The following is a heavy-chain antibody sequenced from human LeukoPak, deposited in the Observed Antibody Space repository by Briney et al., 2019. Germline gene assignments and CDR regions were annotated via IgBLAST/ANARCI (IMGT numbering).Heavy chain of an antibody. CDR2: IKHDGSEK. J-gene: IGHJ4*02. V-gene: IGHV3-7*01. Sequence: PGGSLRLSCAASGFTFSSYWMSWVRQAPGKGLEWVANIKHDGSEKYYVASVKGRFTISKDNAKNSLFLKMNNLRGEDTAVYYCVKGRGGYVKYKTFDYWGQGTLVTVSS. CDR3: VKGRGGYVKYKTFDY. D-gene: IGHD5-12*01. CDR1: GFTFSSYW.